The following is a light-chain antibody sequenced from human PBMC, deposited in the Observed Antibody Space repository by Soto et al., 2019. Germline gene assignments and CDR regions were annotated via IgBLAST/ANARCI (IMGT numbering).Light chain of an antibody. CDR1: QSVSSSY. V-gene: IGKV3-20*01. CDR3: QKYGSSLPWT. Sequence: EIVLTQSPGTLSLSPGERATLSCRASQSVSSSYLAWYQQKPGQAPRLLIYGASSRATGIPDRCSGSGSGKDFTLTISRLEPEDVAVYYCQKYGSSLPWTFGQGTKVEIK. CDR2: GAS. J-gene: IGKJ1*01.